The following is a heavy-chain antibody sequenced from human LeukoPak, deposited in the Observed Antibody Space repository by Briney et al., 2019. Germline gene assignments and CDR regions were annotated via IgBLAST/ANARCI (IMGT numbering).Heavy chain of an antibody. CDR1: GGSTDHYF. CDR3: ARDRGTYTYGGFDH. J-gene: IGHJ4*02. Sequence: SETLSLTCTVSGGSTDHYFWNWIRQTPGKGLEWIGYVYYSGSTVYNPSHQSRVSISIDTSKKQISLKLSSVTAADTAVYYCARDRGTYTYGGFDHWGQGTLVSVSS. D-gene: IGHD3-16*01. V-gene: IGHV4-59*01. CDR2: VYYSGST.